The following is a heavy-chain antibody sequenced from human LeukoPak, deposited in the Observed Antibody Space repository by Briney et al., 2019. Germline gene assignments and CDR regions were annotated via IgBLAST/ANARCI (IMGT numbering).Heavy chain of an antibody. D-gene: IGHD4-17*01. J-gene: IGHJ4*02. Sequence: GASVKVSCKASGYTFTSYYMHWVRQAPGQGLEWMGIINPSGGSTSYAQKFQGRVTMTRDMSTSTVYMELSSLRSEDTAVYYCARDLVPTTVTTKNLRTTLWDWGQGTLVTVSS. CDR2: INPSGGST. CDR1: GYTFTSYY. CDR3: ARDLVPTTVTTKNLRTTLWD. V-gene: IGHV1-46*01.